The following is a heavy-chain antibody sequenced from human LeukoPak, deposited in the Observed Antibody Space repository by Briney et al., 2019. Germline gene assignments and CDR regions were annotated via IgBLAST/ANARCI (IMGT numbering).Heavy chain of an antibody. CDR2: IIPILGIA. Sequence: SVKVSCKASGGTFSSYAISWVRQAPGQGLEWMGRIIPILGIANYAQEFQGRVTITADKSTSTAYMELSSLRSEDTAVYYCARELQHANYYYYYGMDVWGQGTTVTVSS. V-gene: IGHV1-69*04. CDR3: ARELQHANYYYYYGMDV. J-gene: IGHJ6*02. D-gene: IGHD2-8*01. CDR1: GGTFSSYA.